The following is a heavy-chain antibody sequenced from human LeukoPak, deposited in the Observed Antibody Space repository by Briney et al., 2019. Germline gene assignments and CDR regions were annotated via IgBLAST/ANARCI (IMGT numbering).Heavy chain of an antibody. CDR2: MNPNSGNT. D-gene: IGHD1-26*01. V-gene: IGHV1-8*01. CDR1: GYTFTSYD. J-gene: IGHJ6*02. CDR3: ARSGSYYHYYGMDV. Sequence: ASVKVSCKASGYTFTSYDINWVRQATGQGLEWMGRMNPNSGNTGYAQKFQGRVTMTRNTSISTAYMELSSLRSEDTAVYYCARSGSYYHYYGMDVWGQGTTVTVSS.